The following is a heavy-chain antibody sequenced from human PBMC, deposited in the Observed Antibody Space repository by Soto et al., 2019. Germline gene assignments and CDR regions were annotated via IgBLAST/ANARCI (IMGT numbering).Heavy chain of an antibody. CDR1: GFTFGDYA. V-gene: IGHV3-49*03. CDR2: IRSKAHGGTT. D-gene: IGHD6-13*01. J-gene: IGHJ4*02. CDR3: TRDRRGTSSWYIVDY. Sequence: EVQLVESGGGLVQPGRSLRLSCTASGFTFGDYAMSWFRQAPGKGLEWVGFIRSKAHGGTTEDAASVKGRFTISRDDSKSIAYLQMNSLKTEDTAVYYSTRDRRGTSSWYIVDYWGQGTLVTVSS.